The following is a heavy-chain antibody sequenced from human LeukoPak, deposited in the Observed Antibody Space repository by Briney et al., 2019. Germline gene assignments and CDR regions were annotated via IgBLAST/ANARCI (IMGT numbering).Heavy chain of an antibody. D-gene: IGHD3/OR15-3a*01. V-gene: IGHV4-34*01. CDR1: GGSFSGYY. Sequence: PSETLSLTCAVYGGSFSGYYWSWIRQPPGKGLEWIGEINHSGSTNYNPSLKSRVTISVDTSKNQFSLKLSSVTAADTAVYYCARDLGTVFDYWGQGTLVTVSS. CDR2: INHSGST. J-gene: IGHJ4*02. CDR3: ARDLGTVFDY.